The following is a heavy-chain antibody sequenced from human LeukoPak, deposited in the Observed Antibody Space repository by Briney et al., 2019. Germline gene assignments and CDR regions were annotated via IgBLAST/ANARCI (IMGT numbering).Heavy chain of an antibody. CDR1: GFTFSSYA. Sequence: PGGSLRLSCAASGFTFSSYAMHWVRQAPGKGLEWVAVLSYDGSNKYYADSVKGRFTISRDNSKNTLYLQMNSLRAEDTAVYYCARPKGQWPVLDYWGQGTLVTVSS. CDR3: ARPKGQWPVLDY. CDR2: LSYDGSNK. V-gene: IGHV3-30-3*01. J-gene: IGHJ4*02. D-gene: IGHD6-19*01.